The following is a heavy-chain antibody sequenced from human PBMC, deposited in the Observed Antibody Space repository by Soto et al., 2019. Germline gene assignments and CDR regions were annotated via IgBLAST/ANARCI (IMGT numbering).Heavy chain of an antibody. D-gene: IGHD4-17*01. CDR3: ATFPHVMSPEDYGGILDY. Sequence: ASVKDSCKASGYSFTDYYMHCVRQSPLKLLEWMGGFDPEDGETIYAQKFQGRVTMTEDTSTDTAYMELSSLRSEDTAVYYCATFPHVMSPEDYGGILDYWGQGTLVTVSS. V-gene: IGHV1-24*01. J-gene: IGHJ4*02. CDR2: FDPEDGET. CDR1: GYSFTDYY.